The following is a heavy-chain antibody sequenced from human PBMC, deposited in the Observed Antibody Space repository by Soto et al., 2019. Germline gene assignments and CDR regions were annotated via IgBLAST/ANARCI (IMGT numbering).Heavy chain of an antibody. V-gene: IGHV4-34*01. D-gene: IGHD4-4*01. CDR3: AKGKITVTGGLDY. CDR2: INHSGST. J-gene: IGHJ4*02. CDR1: GGSHSGYY. Sequence: QVQLQQWGAGLLKPSETLSLTCAVYGGSHSGYYWSWIRQSPGKGLEWIGEINHSGSTNYNPSLKSRVSLSVDTSKNQFSLNLGSVTAADTAIYYCAKGKITVTGGLDYWGQGTLVTVSS.